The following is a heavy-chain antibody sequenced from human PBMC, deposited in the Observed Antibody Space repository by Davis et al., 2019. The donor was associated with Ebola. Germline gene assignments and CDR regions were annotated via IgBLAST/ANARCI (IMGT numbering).Heavy chain of an antibody. Sequence: SETLSLTCTVSGGSISSGDYYWSWIRQPTGKGLEWIGYIYYSGSTYYNPSLKSRVTISVDTSKNQFSLKLSSVTAADTAVYYCARGDYSNYIFDYWGQGTLVTVSS. CDR3: ARGDYSNYIFDY. CDR1: GGSISSGDYY. J-gene: IGHJ4*02. V-gene: IGHV4-30-4*01. D-gene: IGHD4-11*01. CDR2: IYYSGST.